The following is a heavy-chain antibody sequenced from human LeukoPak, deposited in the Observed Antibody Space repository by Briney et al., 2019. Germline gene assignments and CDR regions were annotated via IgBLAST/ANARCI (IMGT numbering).Heavy chain of an antibody. Sequence: PSETLSLTCTVSGGSISYYHWTWVRQPPGKGLEWIGYVYYSGSSGYNPSLKSRVTMSVDTSKNQFSLRLSSVTAADTAVYFCARGADTSAYYYYFDYWGQGILVAVSS. D-gene: IGHD3-22*01. CDR2: VYYSGSS. CDR1: GGSISYYH. CDR3: ARGADTSAYYYYFDY. J-gene: IGHJ4*02. V-gene: IGHV4-59*01.